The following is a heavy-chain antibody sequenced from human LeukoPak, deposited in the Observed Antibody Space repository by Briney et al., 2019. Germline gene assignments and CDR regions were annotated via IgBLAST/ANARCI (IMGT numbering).Heavy chain of an antibody. CDR3: ARDYTPAAYYYYYYMDV. V-gene: IGHV4-59*12. CDR2: IYYSGST. D-gene: IGHD2-2*01. J-gene: IGHJ6*03. CDR1: GGSISSYY. Sequence: PSETLSLTCTVSGGSISSYYWSWIRQPPGKGLEWIGYIYYSGSTNYNPSLKSRVTISVDTSKNQFSLKLSSVTAADTAVYYCARDYTPAAYYYYYYMDVWGKGTTVTVSS.